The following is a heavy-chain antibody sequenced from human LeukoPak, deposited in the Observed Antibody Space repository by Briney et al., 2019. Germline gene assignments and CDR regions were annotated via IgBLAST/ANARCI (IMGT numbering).Heavy chain of an antibody. J-gene: IGHJ3*02. V-gene: IGHV4-59*01. Sequence: SETLSLTCTVSGGSISSYYWSWIRQPPGKGLEWIGYIYYSGSTNYNPSLKSRVTISVDTSKNQFSLKLSSVTAADTAVYYCARASSSGWAPDAFDIWGQGTMVTVSS. CDR2: IYYSGST. D-gene: IGHD6-19*01. CDR1: GGSISSYY. CDR3: ARASSSGWAPDAFDI.